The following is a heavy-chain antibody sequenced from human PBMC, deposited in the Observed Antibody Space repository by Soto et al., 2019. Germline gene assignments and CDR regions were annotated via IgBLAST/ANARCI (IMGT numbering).Heavy chain of an antibody. J-gene: IGHJ4*02. D-gene: IGHD3-10*01. CDR2: INTDGNST. Sequence: EVQLVESGGGLVQPGGSLRLSCAVSGFTFSSFWMHWVRQAPGEGLVWVSRINTDGNSTSYADSVKGRFTISRDNAKNTLYLQRNSLRVEDTAMYYCAKRGVDTFGLSYWGQGTLVTVSS. CDR1: GFTFSSFW. CDR3: AKRGVDTFGLSY. V-gene: IGHV3-74*01.